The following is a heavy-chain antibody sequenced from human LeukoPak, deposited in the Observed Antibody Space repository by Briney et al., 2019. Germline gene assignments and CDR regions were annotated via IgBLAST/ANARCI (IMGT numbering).Heavy chain of an antibody. CDR3: ARGSRSGYSSPFDY. Sequence: GGSLRLSCAASGFTFSSYSMNWVRQSPGKGLECFSSISSSSSYIYYADSVKGRFTISRDNAKNSLYLKMNSLSAEDPAVYYCARGSRSGYSSPFDYWGQGTLVTVSS. CDR1: GFTFSSYS. D-gene: IGHD3-3*01. J-gene: IGHJ4*02. V-gene: IGHV3-21*01. CDR2: ISSSSSYI.